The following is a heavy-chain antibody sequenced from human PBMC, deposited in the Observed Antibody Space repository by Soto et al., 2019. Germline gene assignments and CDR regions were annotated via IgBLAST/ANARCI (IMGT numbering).Heavy chain of an antibody. CDR1: GVSITSGDYY. CDR3: ASFGVASMNWFDP. D-gene: IGHD3-3*01. J-gene: IGHJ5*02. CDR2: IDYRGNT. V-gene: IGHV4-30-4*01. Sequence: QVQLQESGPGLAETLSLTCTVSGVSITSGDYYWNWIRQPPGKGLEWIGNIDYRGNTYYNPSLKSRLTISLETSKNQFSLKLTSVTAADTAIYYCASFGVASMNWFDPWGQGTLVTVSA.